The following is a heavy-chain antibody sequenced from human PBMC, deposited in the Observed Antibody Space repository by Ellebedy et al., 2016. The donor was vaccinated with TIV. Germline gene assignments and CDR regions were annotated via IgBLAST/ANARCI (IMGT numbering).Heavy chain of an antibody. D-gene: IGHD1-14*01. CDR3: ARRDQPYYYFDY. V-gene: IGHV4-4*02. Sequence: MPGGSLRLSCAVSGGPINTNKWWSWLRQTPGKGLEWIGEVYHTGSTNYSPSLKGRVTISVDKSNHHFSLELTSVTAVDTAVYYCARRDQPYYYFDYWGQGTLVTVSS. J-gene: IGHJ4*02. CDR1: GGPINTNKW. CDR2: VYHTGST.